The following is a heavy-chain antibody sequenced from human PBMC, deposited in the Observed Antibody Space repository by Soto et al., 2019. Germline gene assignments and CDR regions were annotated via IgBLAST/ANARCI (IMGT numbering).Heavy chain of an antibody. CDR2: INHTGGT. Sequence: PSETLSLTCAVYGGSVNGYYWNWIRQPPGKGLEWIEEINHTGGTHYNTSLKSRVTMSVDTSKNQFSLRLSSVTAADTAIYYCATRITVFGLLIPPFDPWGQGTQVTVSS. CDR1: GGSVNGYY. CDR3: ATRITVFGLLIPPFDP. V-gene: IGHV4-34*01. D-gene: IGHD3-3*01. J-gene: IGHJ5*02.